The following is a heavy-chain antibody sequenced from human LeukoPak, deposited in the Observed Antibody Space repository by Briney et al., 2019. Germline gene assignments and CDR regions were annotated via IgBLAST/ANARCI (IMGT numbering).Heavy chain of an antibody. D-gene: IGHD3-22*01. V-gene: IGHV1-2*02. CDR3: ASLYYYDSSDAFDI. J-gene: IGHJ3*02. Sequence: ASVKVSXKASGGTLSSYAISWVRQAPGQGLEWMGWINPNSGGTNYAQKFQGRVTMTRDTSISTAYMELSRLRSDDTAVYYCASLYYYDSSDAFDIWGRGTMVTISS. CDR2: INPNSGGT. CDR1: GGTLSSYA.